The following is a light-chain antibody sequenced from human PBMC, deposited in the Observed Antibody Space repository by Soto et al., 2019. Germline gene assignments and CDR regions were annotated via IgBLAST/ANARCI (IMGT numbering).Light chain of an antibody. Sequence: EIVLTQSLGTLSLSPGERATLSCRASQSVGRNKLAWYQHKPGQAPRLLINAASSRASGIPDRFSGSGSGTDFTLTISRLEPEDFAVYYCQQYAISPSTFGQGTELEIK. V-gene: IGKV3-20*01. CDR3: QQYAISPST. J-gene: IGKJ2*01. CDR1: QSVGRNK. CDR2: AAS.